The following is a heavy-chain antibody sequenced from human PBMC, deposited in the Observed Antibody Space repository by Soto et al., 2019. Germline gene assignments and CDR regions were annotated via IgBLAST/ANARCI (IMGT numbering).Heavy chain of an antibody. D-gene: IGHD2-2*01. CDR1: GFSLSTTAEG. CDR3: AHGSCSSADCYPNPYLDY. J-gene: IGHJ4*02. Sequence: QITLKESGPTLVKPTQTLTLTCTFSGFSLSTTAEGVGWIRQPPGKALECLSLIYWDDDERYSPSLKSRLTITKDTSKNQVVLTMTNVDPVDTATYYCAHGSCSSADCYPNPYLDYWGQGILVTVSS. CDR2: IYWDDDE. V-gene: IGHV2-5*02.